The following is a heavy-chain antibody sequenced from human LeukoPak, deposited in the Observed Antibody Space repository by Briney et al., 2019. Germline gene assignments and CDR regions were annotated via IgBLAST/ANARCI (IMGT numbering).Heavy chain of an antibody. CDR2: ISYDGSNT. Sequence: GRSLRLSCAASGFTFSSYGMHWVRQAPGKGLEWVAVISYDGSNTYYADSVKGRFTISRDNSKNTLYLQTNSLRAEDTAVYYCARDPYSSGWPSYYYYGMDVWGQGTTVTVSS. CDR1: GFTFSSYG. CDR3: ARDPYSSGWPSYYYYGMDV. V-gene: IGHV3-30*03. J-gene: IGHJ6*02. D-gene: IGHD6-19*01.